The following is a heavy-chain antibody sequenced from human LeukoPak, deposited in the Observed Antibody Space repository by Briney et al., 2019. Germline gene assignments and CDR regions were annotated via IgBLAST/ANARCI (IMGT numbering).Heavy chain of an antibody. D-gene: IGHD5-24*01. CDR1: GGSISSGDYY. Sequence: SQTLSLTCTVSGGSISSGDYYWSWIRQPPGTGLEWIGYIYYSGSTYYNPSLKSRVTISVDTSKNQFSLKLSSVTAAYTAVYYCASGGYKTHFDYWGQGTLVTVSS. CDR3: ASGGYKTHFDY. J-gene: IGHJ4*02. CDR2: IYYSGST. V-gene: IGHV4-30-4*08.